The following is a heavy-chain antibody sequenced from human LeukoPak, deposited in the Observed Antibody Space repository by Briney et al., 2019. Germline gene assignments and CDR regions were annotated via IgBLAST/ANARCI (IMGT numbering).Heavy chain of an antibody. D-gene: IGHD3-9*01. Sequence: PSETLSLTCTVSGGSISSSSYYWGWIRQPPGKGLEWIGSIYYSGSTYYNPSLKSRVTISVDTSKNQFSLKLSSVTAADTAVYYCARHQPYDILTHPLVGFDYWGQGTLVTVSS. CDR3: ARHQPYDILTHPLVGFDY. V-gene: IGHV4-39*01. CDR2: IYYSGST. J-gene: IGHJ4*02. CDR1: GGSISSSSYY.